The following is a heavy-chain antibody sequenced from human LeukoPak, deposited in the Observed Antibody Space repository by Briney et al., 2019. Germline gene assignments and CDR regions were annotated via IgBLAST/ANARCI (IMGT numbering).Heavy chain of an antibody. D-gene: IGHD2-21*02. CDR3: ARAKCGGDCLSYYYYYMDV. V-gene: IGHV3-48*03. Sequence: GGSLRLSCAASGFTFSSYEMNWVRQAPGKGLEWVSYISSSGSTIYYADSVKGRFTISRDNAKNSLYLQMSSLRAEDTAVYYCARAKCGGDCLSYYYYYMDVWGKGTTVTVSS. CDR1: GFTFSSYE. CDR2: ISSSGSTI. J-gene: IGHJ6*03.